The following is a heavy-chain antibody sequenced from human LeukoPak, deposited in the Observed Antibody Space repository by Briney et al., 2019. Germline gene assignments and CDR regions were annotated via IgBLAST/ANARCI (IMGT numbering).Heavy chain of an antibody. CDR1: AYTFTDYY. CDR2: INPNSGAT. Sequence: ASVKVSCKASAYTFTDYYMHWMRQAPGHGLEWMGWINPNSGATNSAQKFQGRVSMTRDTSISTAYMELNRLRSDDTAVYYCTRPYGSGRREAFAIWGQGTMVAVSA. D-gene: IGHD3-10*01. V-gene: IGHV1-2*02. J-gene: IGHJ3*02. CDR3: TRPYGSGRREAFAI.